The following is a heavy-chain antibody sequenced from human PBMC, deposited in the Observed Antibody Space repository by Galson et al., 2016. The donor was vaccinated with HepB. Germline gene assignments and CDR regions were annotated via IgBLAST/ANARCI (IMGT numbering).Heavy chain of an antibody. V-gene: IGHV3-9*01. CDR2: INWNSGAI. Sequence: SLRLSCAASGFDFRDSSMHWVRQAPGEGLEWVSGINWNSGAIDYADSLKGRFTISRDNAKRSLYLEMNSLTAEDTALYYGAKDSRQQLTLGNAFDVWGQGTMVTVSA. J-gene: IGHJ3*01. CDR1: GFDFRDSS. D-gene: IGHD6-13*01. CDR3: AKDSRQQLTLGNAFDV.